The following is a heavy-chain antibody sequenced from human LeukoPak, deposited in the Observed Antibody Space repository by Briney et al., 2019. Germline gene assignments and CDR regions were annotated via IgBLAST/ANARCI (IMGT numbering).Heavy chain of an antibody. D-gene: IGHD3-22*01. CDR3: ARDSSGYYRPDAFDI. Sequence: PGGSLRLSCVASGFTFSTYGMSWVRQAPGKGLEWVANIKQDGSEKYYVDSVKGRFTISRDNAKDSLYLQMNSLRAEDTAVYYCARDSSGYYRPDAFDIWGQGTMVTVSS. V-gene: IGHV3-7*04. CDR1: GFTFSTYG. J-gene: IGHJ3*02. CDR2: IKQDGSEK.